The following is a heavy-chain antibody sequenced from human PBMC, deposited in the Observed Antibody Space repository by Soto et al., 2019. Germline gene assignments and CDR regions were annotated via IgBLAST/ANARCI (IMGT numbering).Heavy chain of an antibody. D-gene: IGHD6-13*01. CDR3: ATYSKSDYYYMDV. Sequence: PGESLKISCKGSGDSFSSYWIDWVRQMPGKGLEWMGIIYPGDSDTRYSPSFQGQVTISADKSISTAYLQWSSLKASDTAMYYCATYSKSDYYYMDVWGKGTTVTVSS. V-gene: IGHV5-51*01. J-gene: IGHJ6*03. CDR1: GDSFSSYW. CDR2: IYPGDSDT.